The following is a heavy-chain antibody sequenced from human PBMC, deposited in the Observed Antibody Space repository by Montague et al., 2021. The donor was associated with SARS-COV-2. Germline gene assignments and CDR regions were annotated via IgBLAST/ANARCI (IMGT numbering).Heavy chain of an antibody. V-gene: IGHV4-34*01. Sequence: SETPSLTCAVYGGSFSDYHWTWIRQSPGGGLEWIGQINYGGSTKYNPSLRSRVTISIDTSKNQFSLKLTSVTAADTAVYYCARSAPGYWGQGTLVTVSS. J-gene: IGHJ4*02. CDR2: INYGGST. D-gene: IGHD1-1*01. CDR1: GGSFSDYH. CDR3: ARSAPGY.